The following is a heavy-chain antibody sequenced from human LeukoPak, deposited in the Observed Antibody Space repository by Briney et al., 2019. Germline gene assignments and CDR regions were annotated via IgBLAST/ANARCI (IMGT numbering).Heavy chain of an antibody. CDR3: ARGGHYYDSSGQNAFDI. Sequence: GGSLRLSCAASGFTFNDYYMSWIRQAPGKGLEWVSYISSSSSYTNYADSVKGRFTISRDNAKNSLYLQMNSLRAEDTAVYYCARGGHYYDSSGQNAFDIWGQGTMVTVSS. J-gene: IGHJ3*02. D-gene: IGHD3-22*01. V-gene: IGHV3-11*05. CDR1: GFTFNDYY. CDR2: ISSSSSYT.